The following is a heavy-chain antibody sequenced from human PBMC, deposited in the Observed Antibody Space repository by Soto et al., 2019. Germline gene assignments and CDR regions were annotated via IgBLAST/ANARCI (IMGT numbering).Heavy chain of an antibody. J-gene: IGHJ4*02. CDR1: GGSISSYY. V-gene: IGHV4-59*01. Sequence: PSETLSLTCTVSGGSISSYYWSWIRQPPGKGLEWIGYIYYSGSTNYNPSLKSRVTISVDTSKNQFSLKLSSVTAADTAVYYCAKALSGYTKLAFDYWGQGILVTVS. D-gene: IGHD5-18*01. CDR2: IYYSGST. CDR3: AKALSGYTKLAFDY.